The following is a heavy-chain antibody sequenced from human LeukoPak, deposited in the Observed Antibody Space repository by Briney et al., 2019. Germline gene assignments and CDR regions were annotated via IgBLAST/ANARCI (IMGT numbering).Heavy chain of an antibody. CDR3: ARAAITMVRGVRSSSGWKGGFDY. D-gene: IGHD3-10*01. J-gene: IGHJ4*02. CDR1: GGSISSGSYY. Sequence: SETLSLTCTVSGGSISSGSYYWSWIRQPAGKGLEWIGRIYTSGSTNYNPSLKSRVTISVDTSKNQFSLKLSSVTAADTAVYYCARAAITMVRGVRSSSGWKGGFDYWGQGTLVTVSS. CDR2: IYTSGST. V-gene: IGHV4-61*02.